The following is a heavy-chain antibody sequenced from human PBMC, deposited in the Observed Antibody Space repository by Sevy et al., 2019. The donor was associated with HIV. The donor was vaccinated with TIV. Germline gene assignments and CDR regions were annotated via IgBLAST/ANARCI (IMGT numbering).Heavy chain of an antibody. CDR2: INHSGST. V-gene: IGHV4-34*01. J-gene: IGHJ4*02. CDR3: ARGFSENPTMVQGVRYYFDY. D-gene: IGHD3-10*01. Sequence: SETLSLTCAVHDGSFSGYYWSWIRQPPGKGLEWIGEINHSGSTNYNPSLKSRVTISVDTSKNQFSLKLSSVTAADTAVYYCARGFSENPTMVQGVRYYFDYWGQGTLVTVSS. CDR1: DGSFSGYY.